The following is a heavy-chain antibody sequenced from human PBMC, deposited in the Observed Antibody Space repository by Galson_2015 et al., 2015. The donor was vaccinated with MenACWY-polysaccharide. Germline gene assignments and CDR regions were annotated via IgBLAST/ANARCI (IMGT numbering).Heavy chain of an antibody. D-gene: IGHD1-26*01. J-gene: IGHJ4*02. V-gene: IGHV4-38-2*01. CDR1: GYSISSGYY. Sequence: SEPLSLTCAVSGYSISSGYYWGWIRQPPGKGLEWIGSIYHSGSTYYNPSLKSRVTISVDTSKNPFSLKLSSVTAADTAVYYSARVEKYSGSYYILHWGQGTLVTVSS. CDR2: IYHSGST. CDR3: ARVEKYSGSYYILH.